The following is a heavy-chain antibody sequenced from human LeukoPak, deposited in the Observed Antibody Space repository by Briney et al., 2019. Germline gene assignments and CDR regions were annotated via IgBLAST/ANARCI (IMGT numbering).Heavy chain of an antibody. CDR2: ISAYNGNT. CDR1: GYTFTSYG. V-gene: IGHV1-18*01. Sequence: ASVEVSCKASGYTFTSYGISWVRQAPGQGLEWMGWISAYNGNTNYAQKLQGRVTMTTDTSTSTAYMELRSLRSDDTAVYYCARVRRYCSSTSCQNLYYFDYWGQGTLVTVSS. CDR3: ARVRRYCSSTSCQNLYYFDY. J-gene: IGHJ4*02. D-gene: IGHD2-2*01.